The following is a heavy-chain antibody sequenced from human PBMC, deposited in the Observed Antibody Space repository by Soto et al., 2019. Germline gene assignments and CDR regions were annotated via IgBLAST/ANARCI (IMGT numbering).Heavy chain of an antibody. CDR1: GLTFGSRA. CDR3: ARGSTDSDPGSRIVDF. V-gene: IGHV3-23*01. Sequence: GSRRLAGVAAGLTFGSRAMTWFRPAAGEGLQWVSTITDTGGDAKYADSVRGRFVISRDNSKKTLYLQMTSLTAEDSAMYYCARGSTDSDPGSRIVDFWGRGTLVTVSS. J-gene: IGHJ4*02. D-gene: IGHD3-10*01. CDR2: ITDTGGDA.